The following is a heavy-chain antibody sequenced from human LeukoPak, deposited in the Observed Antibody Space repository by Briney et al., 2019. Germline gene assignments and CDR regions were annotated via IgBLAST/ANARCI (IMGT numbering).Heavy chain of an antibody. J-gene: IGHJ6*03. V-gene: IGHV3-23*01. D-gene: IGHD2-8*02. Sequence: GGSLRLSRAASGFTFSDYAMSWVRQAPGGGLEWVSAISGSGDKTFHADSVKGRFTTSRDNSKNTLSLQMSSLRVEDSAVYFCAKGTSAWWCHRAYMNVWGTGTTVTVSS. CDR3: AKGTSAWWCHRAYMNV. CDR1: GFTFSDYA. CDR2: ISGSGDKT.